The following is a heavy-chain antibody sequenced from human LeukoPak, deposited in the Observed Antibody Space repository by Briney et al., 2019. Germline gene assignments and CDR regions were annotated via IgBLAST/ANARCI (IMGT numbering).Heavy chain of an antibody. D-gene: IGHD3-16*02. J-gene: IGHJ4*02. V-gene: IGHV4-59*08. CDR3: ARHGVIVQEYYFDY. CDR1: GGSISIYY. CDR2: INYSGST. Sequence: KPSETLSLTCTISGGSISIYYWSWIRQPPGKGLEWIGHINYSGSTNYNPSLKSRVTISGDTSKNQFSLKLSSVTAADTAVYYCARHGVIVQEYYFDYWGQGTLVTVSS.